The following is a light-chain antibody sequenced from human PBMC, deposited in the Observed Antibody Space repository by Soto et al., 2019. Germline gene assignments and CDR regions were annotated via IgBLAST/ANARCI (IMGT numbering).Light chain of an antibody. V-gene: IGKV3-15*01. CDR1: QSVSSN. CDR2: GAS. CDR3: QQYGTSPYT. Sequence: EIVMTQSPATLSVSPGERATLSCRASQSVSSNLAWYQQKPGQAPRLLIYGASTRATGIPARFSGSGSGTEFTLTISSLQSEDFAVYYCQQYGTSPYTFGQGARLDFK. J-gene: IGKJ2*01.